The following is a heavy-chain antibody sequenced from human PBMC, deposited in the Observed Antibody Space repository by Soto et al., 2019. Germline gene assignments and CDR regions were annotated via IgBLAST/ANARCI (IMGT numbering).Heavy chain of an antibody. J-gene: IGHJ6*02. V-gene: IGHV4-59*01. CDR1: GGSISSYY. CDR3: ARGVPIAAAGPYYYYYGMDV. Sequence: SETLSLTCTGSGGSISSYYWSRIRQPPGKGLEWIGYIYYSGSTNYNPSLKSRVTISVDTSKNQFSLKLSSVTAADTAVYYCARGVPIAAAGPYYYYYGMDVWGQGTTVTVSS. CDR2: IYYSGST. D-gene: IGHD6-13*01.